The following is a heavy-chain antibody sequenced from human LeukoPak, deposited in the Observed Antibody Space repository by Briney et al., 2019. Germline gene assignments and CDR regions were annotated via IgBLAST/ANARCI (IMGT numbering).Heavy chain of an antibody. V-gene: IGHV4-30-4*01. CDR2: IYSPGNT. CDR1: GGSISSGDRY. D-gene: IGHD5-18*01. J-gene: IGHJ4*02. CDR3: ARDSYSYGYGGFDY. Sequence: SETLSLTCTVSGGSISSGDRYWSWIRQSPGKGLEWIGYIYSPGNTYYNPSLKSRVIISVDTSKNQFSLELNSVTAADTAVYYCARDSYSYGYGGFDYWGQGILVTVSS.